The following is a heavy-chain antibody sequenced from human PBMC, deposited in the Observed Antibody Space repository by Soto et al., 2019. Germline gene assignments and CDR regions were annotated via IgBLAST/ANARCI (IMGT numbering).Heavy chain of an antibody. J-gene: IGHJ4*02. D-gene: IGHD3-10*01. CDR2: INHSGST. V-gene: IGHV4-34*01. Sequence: SETLSLTCAVYGGSFSGYYWSWIRQPPGKGLEWIGEINHSGSTNYNPSLKSRVTISVDTSKNQFSLKLSSVTAADTAVYYCAREGLMVRGVKDYWGQGTLVTVSS. CDR3: AREGLMVRGVKDY. CDR1: GGSFSGYY.